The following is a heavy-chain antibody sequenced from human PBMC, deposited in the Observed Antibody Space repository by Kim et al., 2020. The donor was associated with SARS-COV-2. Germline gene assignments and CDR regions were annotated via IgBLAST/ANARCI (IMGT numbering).Heavy chain of an antibody. D-gene: IGHD2-2*03. V-gene: IGHV3-53*01. Sequence: GGSLRLSCAASGFTVSNNYMSWVRQAPGKGLEWVSVLYSCGYTYFADSVKGRFTISRANSRTTLFFKINTLRPETPPVYYCARNGYVVGVSCLHAGYFA. J-gene: IGHJ4*01. CDR1: GFTVSNNY. CDR2: LYSCGYT. CDR3: ARNGYVVGVSCLHAGYFA.